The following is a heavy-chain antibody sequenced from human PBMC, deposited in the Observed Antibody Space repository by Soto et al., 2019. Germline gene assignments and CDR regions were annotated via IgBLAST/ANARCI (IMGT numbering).Heavy chain of an antibody. CDR3: ARGKYCGGVSCPAGGMEV. Sequence: ASVKVSCKASGDTFSSYTITWMRQAPGQRLERMGWINAGNGNTKYSQKFQGRVTITRDTSASTAYMELSSLRSEDTAVYYFARGKYCGGVSCPAGGMEVWGQGTTVTVSS. CDR1: GDTFSSYT. J-gene: IGHJ6*02. D-gene: IGHD2-15*01. V-gene: IGHV1-3*01. CDR2: INAGNGNT.